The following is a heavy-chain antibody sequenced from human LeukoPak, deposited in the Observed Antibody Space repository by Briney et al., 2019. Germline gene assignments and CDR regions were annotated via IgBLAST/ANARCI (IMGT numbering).Heavy chain of an antibody. D-gene: IGHD3-22*01. CDR1: GFTFSSYG. Sequence: GRSLRLSCAASGFTFSSYGMHWVRQAPGQGLEWVALIRYDGGKEYYADSVKGRFTISRDNSKNTLYLQMNSLGAEDTAVYYCARVSCYDSSGYYFLSYVDYWGQGTLVTVSS. CDR2: IRYDGGKE. CDR3: ARVSCYDSSGYYFLSYVDY. J-gene: IGHJ4*02. V-gene: IGHV3-33*01.